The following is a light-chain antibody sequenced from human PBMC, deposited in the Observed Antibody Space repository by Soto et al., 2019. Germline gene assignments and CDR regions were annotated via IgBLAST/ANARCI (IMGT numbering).Light chain of an antibody. CDR1: QAIRSD. J-gene: IGKJ2*01. CDR2: AAA. V-gene: IGKV1-6*01. CDR3: LQDFNFPHT. Sequence: AIQMTQSPSSLSASVGDRVTITCRASQAIRSDLAWYQQKPGKAPTLLMYAAASLHSGVPSRFSGSGSGTDFTLTITSLQPEDFATYYCLQDFNFPHTFGQGTKLEIK.